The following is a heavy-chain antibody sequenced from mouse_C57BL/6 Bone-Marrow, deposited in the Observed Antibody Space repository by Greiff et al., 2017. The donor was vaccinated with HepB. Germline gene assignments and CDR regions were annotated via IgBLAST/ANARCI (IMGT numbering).Heavy chain of an antibody. D-gene: IGHD2-4*01. CDR2: IYPGDGDT. V-gene: IGHV1-82*01. CDR1: GYAFSSSW. J-gene: IGHJ3*01. CDR3: AREVIKAWFAY. Sequence: VQLQQSGPELVKPGASVKISCKASGYAFSSSWMNWVKQRPGKGLEWIGRIYPGDGDTNYNGKFKGKATLTADKSSSTAYMQLSSLTSEDSAVYFCAREVIKAWFAYWGQGTLVTVSA.